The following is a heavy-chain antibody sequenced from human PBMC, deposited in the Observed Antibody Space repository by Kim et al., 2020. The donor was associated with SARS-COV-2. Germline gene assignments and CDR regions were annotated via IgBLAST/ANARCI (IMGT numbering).Heavy chain of an antibody. CDR3: AREVYSSGWYAGPRGWGMDV. CDR2: IWYDGSNK. D-gene: IGHD6-19*01. CDR1: GFTFSSYG. Sequence: GGSLRLSCAASGFTFSSYGMHWVRQAPGKGLEWVAVIWYDGSNKYYADSVKGRFTISRDNSKNTLYLQMNSLRAEDTAVYYCAREVYSSGWYAGPRGWGMDVWGQGTTVTVSS. J-gene: IGHJ6*02. V-gene: IGHV3-33*01.